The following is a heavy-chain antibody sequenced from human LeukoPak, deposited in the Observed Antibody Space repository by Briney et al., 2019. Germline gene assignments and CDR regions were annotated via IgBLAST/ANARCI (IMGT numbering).Heavy chain of an antibody. V-gene: IGHV4-59*01. CDR1: GGSISSYF. D-gene: IGHD1-26*01. CDR2: INHSGNT. J-gene: IGHJ4*02. Sequence: SETLSHTCSVSGGSISSYFWSWIRQPPGKGLEWIGYINHSGNTYYNPSLKSRVTISVDTSKNQLSLKLSSVTAADTAVYYCARGQGSGSYYLDYWGQGTLVTVSS. CDR3: ARGQGSGSYYLDY.